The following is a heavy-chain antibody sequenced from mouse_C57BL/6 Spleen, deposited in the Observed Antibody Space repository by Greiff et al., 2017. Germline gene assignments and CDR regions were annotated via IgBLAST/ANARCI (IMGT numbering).Heavy chain of an antibody. CDR1: GYSFTGYF. D-gene: IGHD2-4*01. J-gene: IGHJ3*01. Sequence: VQLKQSGPELVKPGDSVKISCKASGYSFTGYFMNWVMQSHGKSLEWIGRINPYNGDTFYNQKSKGKATLTVDKSSSTAHMELRSLTSEDSAVYYCARGSTMITTGFAYWGQGTLVTVSA. V-gene: IGHV1-20*01. CDR2: INPYNGDT. CDR3: ARGSTMITTGFAY.